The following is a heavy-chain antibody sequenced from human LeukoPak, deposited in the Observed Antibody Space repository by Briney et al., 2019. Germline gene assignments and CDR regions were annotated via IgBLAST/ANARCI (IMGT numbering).Heavy chain of an antibody. J-gene: IGHJ4*02. CDR1: GGSFSGYY. D-gene: IGHD1-26*01. CDR2: INHSGST. V-gene: IGHV4-34*01. Sequence: NSSETLSLTCAVYGGSFSGYYWSWIRQPPGKGLEWIGEINHSGSTNYNPSLKSRVTISVDTSKNQFSLKLSSVTAADTAVYYCARGGAVPGEFRANNGSYSIPFDYWGQGTLVTVSS. CDR3: ARGGAVPGEFRANNGSYSIPFDY.